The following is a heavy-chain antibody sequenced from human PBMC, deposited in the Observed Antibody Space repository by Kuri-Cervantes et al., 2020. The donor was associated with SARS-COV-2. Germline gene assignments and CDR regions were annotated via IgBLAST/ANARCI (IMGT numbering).Heavy chain of an antibody. CDR3: ARSGRYYYYMDV. CDR1: GFTFSSYT. V-gene: IGHV3-23*01. CDR2: ISGSGGSI. J-gene: IGHJ6*03. D-gene: IGHD2-8*02. Sequence: GGSLRLSCAASGFTFSSYTMSWVRQAPGKGLEWVSSISGSGGSIYYADSVKGRFTISRDNAKNSLYLQMNSLRAEDTAVYYCARSGRYYYYMDVWGKGTTVTVSS.